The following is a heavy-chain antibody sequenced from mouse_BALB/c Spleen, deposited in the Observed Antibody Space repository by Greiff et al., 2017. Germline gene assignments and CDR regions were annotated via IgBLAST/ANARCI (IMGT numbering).Heavy chain of an antibody. CDR3: ARSYYRYAGFAY. D-gene: IGHD2-14*01. J-gene: IGHJ3*01. V-gene: IGHV1-9*01. CDR1: GYTFSSYW. CDR2: ILPGSGGT. Sequence: VQLQQSGAELMKPGASVKISCKATGYTFSSYWIEWVKQRPGHGLEWIGEILPGSGGTNYNEKFKGKATLTADKSSSTAYMQLSSLTSDDSAVYFCARSYYRYAGFAYWGQGTLVTVSA.